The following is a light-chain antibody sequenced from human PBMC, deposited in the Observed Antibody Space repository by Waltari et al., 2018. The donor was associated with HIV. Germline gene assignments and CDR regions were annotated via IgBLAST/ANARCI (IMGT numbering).Light chain of an antibody. V-gene: IGKV3-15*01. J-gene: IGKJ3*01. CDR2: GAS. CDR3: QQYNSWPLT. CDR1: QNVSTN. Sequence: ETVITQSPRALSVSPGERVTLSCRASQNVSTNLAWYQQKPGQPPRLLIYGASARATDGPARFSGSGSGTDFNLSIAALRSEDLAVYFCQQYNSWPLTFGPGSKVNIK.